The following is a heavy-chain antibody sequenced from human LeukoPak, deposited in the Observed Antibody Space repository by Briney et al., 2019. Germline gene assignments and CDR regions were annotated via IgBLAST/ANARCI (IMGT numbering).Heavy chain of an antibody. CDR3: ARERFGEFEPLDV. CDR1: GGSISSYY. V-gene: IGHV4-59*01. J-gene: IGHJ6*04. Sequence: SGTLSLTCTVSGGSISSYYWSWIRQPPGKGLEWIGYIYYSGSTNYNPSLKSRVTISVDTSKNQFSLKLSSVTAADTAVYYCARERFGEFEPLDVWGKGTTVTVSS. D-gene: IGHD3-10*01. CDR2: IYYSGST.